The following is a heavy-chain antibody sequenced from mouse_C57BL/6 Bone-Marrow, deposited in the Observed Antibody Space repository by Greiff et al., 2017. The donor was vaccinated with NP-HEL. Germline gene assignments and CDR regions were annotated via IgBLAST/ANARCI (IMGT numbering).Heavy chain of an antibody. J-gene: IGHJ4*01. CDR1: GFTFSDYY. V-gene: IGHV5-12*01. Sequence: EVMLVESGGGLVQPGGSLKLSCAASGFTFSDYYMYWVRQTPEKRLEWVAYISNGGGSTYYPDTVKGRFTISRDNAKNTLYLQMSRLKSEDTAMYYCARHRDYYGSSDAMDYWGQGTSVTVSS. CDR2: ISNGGGST. D-gene: IGHD1-1*01. CDR3: ARHRDYYGSSDAMDY.